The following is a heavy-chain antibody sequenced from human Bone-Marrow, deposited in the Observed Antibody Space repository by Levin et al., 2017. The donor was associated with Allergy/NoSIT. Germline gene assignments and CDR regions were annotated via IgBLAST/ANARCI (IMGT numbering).Heavy chain of an antibody. CDR2: IHSSGST. D-gene: IGHD3-10*01. CDR3: ARDTGRYFETSSGRAGMDV. Sequence: SQTLALTCTVSGVSISNHYWNWIRQPPGKGLEWIGYIHSSGSTNYNPSLKSRVTVSLDMSKNQFPLRLRSVTAEDTAVYYCARDTGRYFETSSGRAGMDVWGQGTAVTVSS. V-gene: IGHV4-59*11. J-gene: IGHJ6*02. CDR1: GVSISNHY.